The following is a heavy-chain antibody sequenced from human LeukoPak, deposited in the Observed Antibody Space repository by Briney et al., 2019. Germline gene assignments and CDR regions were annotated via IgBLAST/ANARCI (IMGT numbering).Heavy chain of an antibody. CDR2: VNPNSGNT. CDR3: AREAVVAATSDAFDI. V-gene: IGHV1-8*01. CDR1: GHTFTSYD. J-gene: IGHJ3*02. D-gene: IGHD2-15*01. Sequence: ASVKVSCKASGHTFTSYDINWVRQATGQGLEWMGWVNPNSGNTGYAQKFQGRVTMTRNTSISTAYMELSSLRSEDTAVYYCAREAVVAATSDAFDIWGQGTMVTVSS.